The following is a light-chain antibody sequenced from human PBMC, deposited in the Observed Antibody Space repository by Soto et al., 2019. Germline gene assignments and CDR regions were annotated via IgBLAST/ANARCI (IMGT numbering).Light chain of an antibody. V-gene: IGKV1-6*01. Sequence: AIQITQSPSSLSASVGDRVTITCRASQVLRNDLGWYQHIPGKAPKLLIYAASTLQNGVPSRFGGSGSGTDFTLTISGLQPEDSATYYCLQDYRYPFTFGQGTKLQIK. CDR1: QVLRND. J-gene: IGKJ2*01. CDR2: AAS. CDR3: LQDYRYPFT.